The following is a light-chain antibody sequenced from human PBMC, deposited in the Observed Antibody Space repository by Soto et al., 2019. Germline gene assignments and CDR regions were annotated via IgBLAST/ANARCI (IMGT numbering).Light chain of an antibody. CDR1: QSVSSNS. CDR3: QQFGSSSPST. V-gene: IGKV3-20*01. CDR2: GAS. J-gene: IGKJ1*01. Sequence: EIVLTQSPGTLSLSPGERATLSCRASQSVSSNSLAWYQQKPGQAPRLLIYGASSRATGIPDRFSGSGSGTDFTLTISRLEPEDFAVFYCQQFGSSSPSTFGQGTKVELK.